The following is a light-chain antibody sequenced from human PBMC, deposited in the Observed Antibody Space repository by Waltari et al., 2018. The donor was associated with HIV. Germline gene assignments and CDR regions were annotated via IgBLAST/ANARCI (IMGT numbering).Light chain of an antibody. CDR1: QSVSTN. CDR2: GAS. J-gene: IGKJ5*01. V-gene: IGKV3-15*01. CDR3: QQYDDWPPIT. Sequence: EEVMTQSPAALSVSPGERATLSCRASQSVSTNLAWYQQKSGQGPRLLIYGASTRATGIPARFSGSGSGTEFTLTISSLQSEDFAVYFCQQYDDWPPITFGQGTRLEIK.